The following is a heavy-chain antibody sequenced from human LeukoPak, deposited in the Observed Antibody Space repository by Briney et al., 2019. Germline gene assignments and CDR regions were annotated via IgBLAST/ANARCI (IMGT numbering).Heavy chain of an antibody. Sequence: SETLSLACAVYGGSFSGYYWSWIRQPAGKGLEWIGEIHHSGSTNYNPSLKSRVTTSVDTSKNQFSLKLSSVTAADTAVYYCAVPPGIAAAGTGFHGYNWFDPWGQGTLVTVSS. CDR2: IHHSGST. CDR3: AVPPGIAAAGTGFHGYNWFDP. V-gene: IGHV4-34*01. J-gene: IGHJ5*02. D-gene: IGHD6-13*01. CDR1: GGSFSGYY.